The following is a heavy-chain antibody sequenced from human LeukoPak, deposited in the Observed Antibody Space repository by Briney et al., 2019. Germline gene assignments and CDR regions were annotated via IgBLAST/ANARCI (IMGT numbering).Heavy chain of an antibody. D-gene: IGHD1-26*01. Sequence: GRSLRLSCAASGFTFDDYAMHWVRQAPGKGLEWVSGISWNSGSIGYADSVEGRFTISRDNAKNSLYLQMNSLRAEDTALYYCAKDGSYSGSYYAFDIWGQGTMVTVSS. CDR2: ISWNSGSI. J-gene: IGHJ3*02. CDR3: AKDGSYSGSYYAFDI. V-gene: IGHV3-9*01. CDR1: GFTFDDYA.